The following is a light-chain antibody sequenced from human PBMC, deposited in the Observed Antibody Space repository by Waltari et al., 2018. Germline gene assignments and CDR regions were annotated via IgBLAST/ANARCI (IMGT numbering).Light chain of an antibody. V-gene: IGLV2-14*03. CDR3: SSQSSNNVVI. J-gene: IGLJ2*01. Sequence: QSALTQPASVSGSPGQSITISCTGSSSDVGGDGSVSWYQAHPGQAPKVIIYDVNNRPSGLSDRFSGSKSGNTASLTISGLQAEDEATYYCSSQSSNNVVIVGGGTKLTVL. CDR1: SSDVGGDGS. CDR2: DVN.